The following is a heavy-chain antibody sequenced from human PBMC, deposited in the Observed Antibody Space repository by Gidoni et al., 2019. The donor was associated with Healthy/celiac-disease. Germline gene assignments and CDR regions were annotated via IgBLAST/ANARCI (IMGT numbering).Heavy chain of an antibody. CDR1: GFTFSRYS. V-gene: IGHV3-21*01. CDR3: ARDQTLYSSGWFDAFDI. J-gene: IGHJ3*02. D-gene: IGHD6-19*01. Sequence: EVQLVASVGGLVEPGGSLRLSCAASGFTFSRYSMNWVRQAPGKGLEWVSYISSSSSYIYYADSVKGRFTISRDNAKNSLYLQMNSLRAEDTAVYYCARDQTLYSSGWFDAFDIWGQGTMVTVSS. CDR2: ISSSSSYI.